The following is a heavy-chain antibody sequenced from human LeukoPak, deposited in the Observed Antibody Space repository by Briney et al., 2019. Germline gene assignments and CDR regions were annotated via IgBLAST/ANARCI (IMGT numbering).Heavy chain of an antibody. V-gene: IGHV4-39*07. Sequence: SETLSLTCTVSGGSISSSSYYWGWIRQPPGKGLEWIGSIYYSGSTYYNPSLKSRVTISVDTSKNQFSLKLSSVTAADTAVYYCARYDILTGHDYWGQGTLVTVSS. CDR2: IYYSGST. J-gene: IGHJ4*02. CDR1: GGSISSSSYY. D-gene: IGHD3-9*01. CDR3: ARYDILTGHDY.